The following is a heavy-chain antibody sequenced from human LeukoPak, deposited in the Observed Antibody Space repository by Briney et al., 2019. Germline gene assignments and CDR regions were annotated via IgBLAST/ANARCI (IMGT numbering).Heavy chain of an antibody. CDR2: FDPEDGET. CDR3: ATHGSYSSSWYSITLFDY. Sequence: ASVKVSCKVSGYTLTELSMHWVRQAPGRGLEWMGGFDPEDGETIYAQKFQGRVTMTEDTSTDTAYKELSSLRSEDTAVYYCATHGSYSSSWYSITLFDYWGQGTLVTVSS. J-gene: IGHJ4*02. V-gene: IGHV1-24*01. CDR1: GYTLTELS. D-gene: IGHD6-13*01.